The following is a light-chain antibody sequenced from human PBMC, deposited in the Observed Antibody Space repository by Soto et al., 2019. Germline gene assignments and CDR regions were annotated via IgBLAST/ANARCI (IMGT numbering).Light chain of an antibody. CDR2: DNT. J-gene: IGLJ3*02. CDR1: SSNIGDND. Sequence: QYVLTQPPSVSAAPGQRVTISCSGNSSNIGDNDVSWFRHPPGTAPELLIYDNTKRPSGIPDRFSGSKSGTSVTLGISGLQTGDEADYYGGTWDSSLSAVVFGGGTKLTVL. V-gene: IGLV1-51*01. CDR3: GTWDSSLSAVV.